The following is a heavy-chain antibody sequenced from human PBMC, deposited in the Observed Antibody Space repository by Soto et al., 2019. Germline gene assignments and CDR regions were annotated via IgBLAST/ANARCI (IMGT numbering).Heavy chain of an antibody. CDR1: GFTFDDYA. CDR2: ISWNSGSI. J-gene: IGHJ4*02. CDR3: AKASREVGATDY. Sequence: GGSLRLSCAASGFTFDDYAMHWVRQAPGKGPEWVSGISWNSGSIGYADSVKGRFTISRDNAKNSLYLQMNSLRAEDTALYYCAKASREVGATDYWGQGTLVTVSS. V-gene: IGHV3-9*01. D-gene: IGHD1-26*01.